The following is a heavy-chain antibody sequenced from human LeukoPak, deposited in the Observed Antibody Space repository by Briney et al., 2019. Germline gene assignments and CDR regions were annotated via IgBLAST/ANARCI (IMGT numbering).Heavy chain of an antibody. Sequence: SETLSLTCAVYGGSFSGYYWSWIRQPPGKGLEWIGEINHSGSTNYNPSLKSRVTISVDTSKNPFSLKLSSVTAADTAVYYCARGFMVRGVITFDYWGQGTLVTVSS. CDR2: INHSGST. D-gene: IGHD3-10*01. CDR3: ARGFMVRGVITFDY. V-gene: IGHV4-34*01. CDR1: GGSFSGYY. J-gene: IGHJ4*02.